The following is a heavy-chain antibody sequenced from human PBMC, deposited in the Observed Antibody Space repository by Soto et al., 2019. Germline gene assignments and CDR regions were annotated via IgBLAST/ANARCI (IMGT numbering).Heavy chain of an antibody. CDR1: GFTFSSYG. D-gene: IGHD5-18*01. CDR3: AKDLTRGYSYGYLGNRYYYGMDV. V-gene: IGHV3-30*18. CDR2: ISYDGSNK. J-gene: IGHJ6*02. Sequence: GGSLRLSCAASGFTFSSYGMHWVRQAPGKGLEWVAVISYDGSNKYYADSVKGRFTISRDNSKNTLYLQMNSLRAEDTAVYYCAKDLTRGYSYGYLGNRYYYGMDVWGQGTTVTVSS.